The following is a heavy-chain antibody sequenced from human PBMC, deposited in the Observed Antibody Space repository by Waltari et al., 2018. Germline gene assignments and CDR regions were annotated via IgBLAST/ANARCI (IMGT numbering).Heavy chain of an antibody. D-gene: IGHD1-26*01. V-gene: IGHV1-69*12. CDR3: ASDHSGSYQQDV. CDR2: NIPIFGTA. CDR1: GGTFSRHA. Sequence: QVQLVQSGAEVKKPGSSVKVSCKASGGTFSRHAIRWVRQAPGQGLEWMGGNIPIFGTANYAQKFQGRVTITADESTSTAYMELSSLRSEDTAVYYCASDHSGSYQQDVWGKGTTVTVSS. J-gene: IGHJ6*04.